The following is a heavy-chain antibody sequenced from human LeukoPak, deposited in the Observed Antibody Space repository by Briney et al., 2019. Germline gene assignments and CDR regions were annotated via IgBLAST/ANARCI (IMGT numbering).Heavy chain of an antibody. CDR2: IYYSGST. Sequence: PSETLSLTCTVSGDSINNYYWSWIRQPPGKGLEWIGYIYYSGSTNYNPSLKSRVTISVDTSKNQFSLNLNSVTAADTAVYYCARHDPRGEPARLGFFDYWGQGTLVTVSS. D-gene: IGHD6-6*01. CDR3: ARHDPRGEPARLGFFDY. V-gene: IGHV4-59*08. CDR1: GDSINNYY. J-gene: IGHJ4*02.